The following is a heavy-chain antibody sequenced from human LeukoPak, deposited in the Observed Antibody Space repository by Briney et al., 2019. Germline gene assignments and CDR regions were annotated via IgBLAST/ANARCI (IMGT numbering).Heavy chain of an antibody. Sequence: GRSRRLSCAASGFTFSNYAVHWVRQAPGKGLEWVAATSHNEGNKYYADSVKGRFTISRDNSKNTLSLQMNSLRVEDTAVYYCARDLISGPATHDSWGQGALVTVSS. CDR1: GFTFSNYA. J-gene: IGHJ4*02. V-gene: IGHV3-30*14. CDR2: TSHNEGNK. CDR3: ARDLISGPATHDS. D-gene: IGHD2-15*01.